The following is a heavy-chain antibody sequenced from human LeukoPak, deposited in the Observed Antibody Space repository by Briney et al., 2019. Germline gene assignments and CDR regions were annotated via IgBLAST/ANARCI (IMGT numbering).Heavy chain of an antibody. D-gene: IGHD1-26*01. J-gene: IGHJ6*03. CDR1: GFTFISYG. CDR2: IRYDGSHK. CDR3: ARGSGWEMSYYYYYMDV. V-gene: IGHV3-30*02. Sequence: GGSLRLSCAASGFTFISYGMHWVRQAPGKGLEWVAFIRYDGSHKYYVGSVKGRFTISRDNSKNTLYLQMNSLRAEDTAVYYCARGSGWEMSYYYYYMDVWGKGTTVTISS.